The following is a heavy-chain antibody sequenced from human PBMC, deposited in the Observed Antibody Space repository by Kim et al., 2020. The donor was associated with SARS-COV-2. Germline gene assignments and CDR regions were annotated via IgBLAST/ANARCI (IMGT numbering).Heavy chain of an antibody. Sequence: LKRRVTISVDTSKNQFSLKLSSVTAADTAVYYCARQMYYYGSGSRNWFDPWGQGTLVTVSS. J-gene: IGHJ5*02. D-gene: IGHD3-10*01. CDR3: ARQMYYYGSGSRNWFDP. V-gene: IGHV4-59*08.